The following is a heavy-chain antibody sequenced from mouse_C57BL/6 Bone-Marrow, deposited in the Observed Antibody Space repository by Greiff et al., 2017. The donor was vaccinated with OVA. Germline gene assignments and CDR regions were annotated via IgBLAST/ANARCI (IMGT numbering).Heavy chain of an antibody. V-gene: IGHV2-4*01. Sequence: QVQLKESGPGLVQPSQSLYITCTVSGFSLTSYGVHWVRQPPGKGLEWLGVIWSGGSTDYNADFISRLSISKDNSKSQVFFKMNRLQADDTARYYWAKKEGYYGDYGRDYWGQGTSVTVTS. D-gene: IGHD2-13*01. CDR1: GFSLTSYG. CDR2: IWSGGST. J-gene: IGHJ4*01. CDR3: AKKEGYYGDYGRDY.